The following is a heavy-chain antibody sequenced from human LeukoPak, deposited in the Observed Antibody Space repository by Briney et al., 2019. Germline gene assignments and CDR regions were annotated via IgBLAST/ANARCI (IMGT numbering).Heavy chain of an antibody. CDR2: IYRSGST. Sequence: TLSLTCTVSGGSISSGSYYWSWIRQPAGKRLEWIGHIYRSGSTNYNPSLKSRVTISVDTSKNQFSLKLSSVTAADTAVYYCARDAEYYYDSSGYYIMDWFDPWGQGTLVTVSS. D-gene: IGHD3-22*01. CDR1: GGSISSGSYY. CDR3: ARDAEYYYDSSGYYIMDWFDP. V-gene: IGHV4-61*09. J-gene: IGHJ5*02.